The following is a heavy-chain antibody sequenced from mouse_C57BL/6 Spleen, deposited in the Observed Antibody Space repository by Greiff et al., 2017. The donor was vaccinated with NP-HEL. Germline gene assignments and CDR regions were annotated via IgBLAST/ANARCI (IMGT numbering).Heavy chain of an antibody. CDR3: ARRVWLPYYAMDY. D-gene: IGHD2-2*01. CDR2: INPSSGYT. CDR1: GYTFTSYW. V-gene: IGHV1-7*01. Sequence: VKLVESGAELAKPGASVKLSCKASGYTFTSYWMHWVKQRPGQGLEWIGYINPSSGYTKYNQKFKDKATLTADKSSSTAYMQLSSLTYEDSAVYYCARRVWLPYYAMDYWGQGTSVTVSS. J-gene: IGHJ4*01.